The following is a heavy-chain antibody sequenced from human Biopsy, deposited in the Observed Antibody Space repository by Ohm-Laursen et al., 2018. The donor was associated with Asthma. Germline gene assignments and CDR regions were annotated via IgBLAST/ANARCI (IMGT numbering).Heavy chain of an antibody. Sequence: SLKVSCKTSGYTFNSAGITWVRQAPGQGLEWMGGISVYNGNTKVAQKLQDRVTMITDTSTSTAYMELRSLRSDDTAVYFCARAVDYSHYYGIDVWGQGTTVTVS. J-gene: IGHJ6*02. CDR2: ISVYNGNT. D-gene: IGHD3-10*01. CDR3: ARAVDYSHYYGIDV. CDR1: GYTFNSAG. V-gene: IGHV1-18*01.